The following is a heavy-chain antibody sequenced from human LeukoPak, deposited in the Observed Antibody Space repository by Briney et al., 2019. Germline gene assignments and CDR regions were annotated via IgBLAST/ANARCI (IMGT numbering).Heavy chain of an antibody. D-gene: IGHD6-13*01. CDR3: ARAFRGRAAAGRFDY. V-gene: IGHV4-31*03. CDR1: GGSISSSSYY. Sequence: PSETLSLTCTVSGGSISSSSYYWGWIRQPPGKGLEWIGYIYYSGSTYYNPSLKSRVTISVDTSKNQFSLKLSSVTAADTAVYYCARAFRGRAAAGRFDYWGQGTLVTVSS. CDR2: IYYSGST. J-gene: IGHJ4*02.